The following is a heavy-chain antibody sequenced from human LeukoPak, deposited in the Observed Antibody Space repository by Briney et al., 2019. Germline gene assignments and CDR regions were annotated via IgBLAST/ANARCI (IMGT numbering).Heavy chain of an antibody. CDR2: IHPSSGSA. CDR3: ARDSDSSSLADP. V-gene: IGHV1-46*01. CDR1: GYTFTTYY. J-gene: IGHJ5*02. D-gene: IGHD6-6*01. Sequence: GASVKVSCKASGYTFTTYYIHWVRQAPGQGLGWMGIIHPSSGSAASAQKFQGRLTMTRDTTTSTVYMELSSLTSEDTAVYYCARDSDSSSLADPWGQGTLVTVS.